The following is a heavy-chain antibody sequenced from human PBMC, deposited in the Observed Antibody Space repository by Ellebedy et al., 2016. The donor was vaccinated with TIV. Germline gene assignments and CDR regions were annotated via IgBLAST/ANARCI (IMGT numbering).Heavy chain of an antibody. J-gene: IGHJ6*02. CDR1: GFSLSTSGMC. CDR2: IDWDDDK. CDR3: ARTDGYNYDYYGMDV. V-gene: IGHV2-70*11. Sequence: SGPTLVXPTQTLTLTCTFSGFSLSTSGMCVSWIRQPPGKALEWLARIDWDDDKYYSTSLKTRLTISKDTSKNQVVLTMTDMDPVDTATYYCARTDGYNYDYYGMDVWGQGTTVTVSS. D-gene: IGHD5-24*01.